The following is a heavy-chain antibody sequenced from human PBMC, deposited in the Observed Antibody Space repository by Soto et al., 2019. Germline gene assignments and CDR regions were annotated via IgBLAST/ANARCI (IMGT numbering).Heavy chain of an antibody. Sequence: QVPLVQSGAEVKKPGSSVTVSCKASGGTFSSYAIHWVRQAPGQGLEWMGGIIPMYGPAKYAKRFQGRVTITADESTTSVYMELTSLAXXXXXVYYCARVTSMVXXXIDNXXD. J-gene: IGHJ5*02. CDR3: ARVTSMVXXXIDNXXD. V-gene: IGHV1-69*01. D-gene: IGHD3-10*01. CDR2: IIPMYGPA. CDR1: GGTFSSYA.